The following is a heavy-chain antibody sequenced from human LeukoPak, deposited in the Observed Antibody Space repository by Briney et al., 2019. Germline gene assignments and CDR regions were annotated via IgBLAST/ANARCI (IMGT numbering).Heavy chain of an antibody. J-gene: IGHJ4*02. Sequence: GRSLRLSCAASRFTFSSYVMHWVRPAPGKGLEWGALIWYDGDNKYYSDSVKGRFTISRDNSKNTLYLQMNSLRAEDTAVYYCAKARATYLYDTSGYSALDYWGQGTLVTVSS. CDR1: RFTFSSYV. CDR3: AKARATYLYDTSGYSALDY. D-gene: IGHD3-22*01. V-gene: IGHV3-33*06. CDR2: IWYDGDNK.